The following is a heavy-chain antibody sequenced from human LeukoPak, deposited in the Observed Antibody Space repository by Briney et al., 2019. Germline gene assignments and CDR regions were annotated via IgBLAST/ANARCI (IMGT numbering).Heavy chain of an antibody. V-gene: IGHV6-1*01. CDR3: ARAVVNWYFDL. J-gene: IGHJ2*01. CDR1: GDSVSSNSAA. D-gene: IGHD4-23*01. Sequence: SQTLSLSCAISGDSVSSNSAALNWIRQSPSRGLEWLGRTYYRSKWYNDYAVSVKSRITINPDTSKNQFSLQLNSVTPEDTAVYYCARAVVNWYFDLWGRGTLVTVSS. CDR2: TYYRSKWYN.